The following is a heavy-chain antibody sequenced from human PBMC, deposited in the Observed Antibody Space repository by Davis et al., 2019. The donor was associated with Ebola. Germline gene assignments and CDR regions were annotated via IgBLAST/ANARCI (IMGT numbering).Heavy chain of an antibody. CDR2: INHSGST. D-gene: IGHD5-12*01. CDR1: GGSFSGYY. Sequence: MPSETLSLTCAVYGGSFSGYYWSWIRQPPGKGLEWIGEINHSGSTNYNPSLKSRVTISVDTSKNQFSLKLSSVTAADTAIYYCARYSGYGWYFDYWGQGTLVTVSS. J-gene: IGHJ4*02. V-gene: IGHV4-34*01. CDR3: ARYSGYGWYFDY.